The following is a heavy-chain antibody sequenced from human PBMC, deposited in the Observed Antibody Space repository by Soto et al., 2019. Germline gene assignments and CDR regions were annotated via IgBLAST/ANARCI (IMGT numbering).Heavy chain of an antibody. CDR1: GFTFSSYG. V-gene: IGHV3-30*18. J-gene: IGHJ6*02. Sequence: QVQLVESGGGVVQPGRSLRLSCAASGFTFSSYGLHWVRKAPGKGLEWVAVISYDGSNKYYADSVKGRLTISRDNSKNTLYLQMNSLRAEDTAVYYCAKDVLRFLEWLAFYGMDVWGQGTTVTVSS. CDR3: AKDVLRFLEWLAFYGMDV. D-gene: IGHD3-3*01. CDR2: ISYDGSNK.